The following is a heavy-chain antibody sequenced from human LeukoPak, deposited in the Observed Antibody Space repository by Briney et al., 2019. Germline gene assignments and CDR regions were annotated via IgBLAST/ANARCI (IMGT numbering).Heavy chain of an antibody. D-gene: IGHD3-22*01. J-gene: IGHJ4*02. CDR1: EFTFSNYG. Sequence: TGGSLRLSCAASEFTFSNYGMHWVRQTPGKGLEWAAIIWYDGSNKYYVDSVKGRFTISRDSSKNTLYLQMNSLRAEDTAVYYCAREGNFYDSSNYYIDYWGQGTLVAVSS. CDR3: AREGNFYDSSNYYIDY. V-gene: IGHV3-33*01. CDR2: IWYDGSNK.